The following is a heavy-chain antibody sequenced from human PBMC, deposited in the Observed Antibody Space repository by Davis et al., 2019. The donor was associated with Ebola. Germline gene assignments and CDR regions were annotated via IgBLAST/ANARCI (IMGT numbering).Heavy chain of an antibody. J-gene: IGHJ4*02. Sequence: SETLSLTCTVSGGSISSNYWGWIRQPPGKGLEWFGYIYYSGSTNYNPSLKSRVTISVDTSKNQFSLKLSSVTAADTAVYYCARGKLWFDYWGQGTLVTVSS. CDR2: IYYSGST. V-gene: IGHV4-59*01. CDR3: ARGKLWFDY. CDR1: GGSISSNY. D-gene: IGHD3-16*01.